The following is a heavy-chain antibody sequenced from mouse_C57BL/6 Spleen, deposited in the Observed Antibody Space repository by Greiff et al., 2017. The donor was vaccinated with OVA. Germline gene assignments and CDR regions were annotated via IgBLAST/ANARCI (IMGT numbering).Heavy chain of an antibody. Sequence: EVKLVESGGGLVKPGGSLKLSCAASGFTFSSYAMSWVRQTPEKRLEWVATISDGGSYTYYPDNVKGRFTISRDNAKNNLYLQMSHRKSEDTAMYYWARGNYYGSSYEDYYFDYGGQGTTLTVSS. CDR2: ISDGGSYT. V-gene: IGHV5-4*03. D-gene: IGHD1-1*01. CDR3: ARGNYYGSSYEDYYFDY. CDR1: GFTFSSYA. J-gene: IGHJ2*01.